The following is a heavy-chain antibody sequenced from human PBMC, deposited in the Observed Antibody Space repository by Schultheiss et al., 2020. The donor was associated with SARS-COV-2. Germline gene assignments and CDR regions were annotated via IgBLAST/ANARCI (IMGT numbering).Heavy chain of an antibody. Sequence: SETLSLTCAVSGGSISSINWWNWVRQSPGKGLEWIGEINHSGSTNYNPSLKSRVTISVDTSKNQFSLKLSSVTAADTAVYYCARSRRVVYYYYYYMDVWGKGTTVTVSS. J-gene: IGHJ6*03. D-gene: IGHD2-15*01. V-gene: IGHV4-4*02. CDR1: GGSISSINW. CDR3: ARSRRVVYYYYYYMDV. CDR2: INHSGST.